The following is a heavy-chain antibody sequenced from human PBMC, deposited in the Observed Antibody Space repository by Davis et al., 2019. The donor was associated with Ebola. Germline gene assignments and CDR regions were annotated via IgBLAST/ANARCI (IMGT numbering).Heavy chain of an antibody. CDR2: ISGSGGST. Sequence: GESLKISCAASGFTVSSNYMSWVRQAPGKGLEWVSAISGSGGSTYYADSVKGRFTISRDNSKNTLYLQMNSLRAEDTAVYYCARDAQLKRSWFDPWGQGTLVTVSS. V-gene: IGHV3-23*01. CDR1: GFTVSSNY. J-gene: IGHJ5*02. CDR3: ARDAQLKRSWFDP. D-gene: IGHD5-24*01.